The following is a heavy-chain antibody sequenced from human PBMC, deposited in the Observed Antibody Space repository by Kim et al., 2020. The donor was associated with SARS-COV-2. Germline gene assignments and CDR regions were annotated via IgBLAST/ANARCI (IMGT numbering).Heavy chain of an antibody. D-gene: IGHD1-26*01. V-gene: IGHV1-46*01. CDR2: INPSGGST. CDR1: GYTFTSYY. J-gene: IGHJ4*02. Sequence: ASVKVSCKASGYTFTSYYMHWLRQAPGQGLEWMGIINPSGGSTSYAQKFQGRVTMTRDTSTSTVYMELSSLRSEDTAVYYCARTVGATHPFDYWGQGTLVTVSS. CDR3: ARTVGATHPFDY.